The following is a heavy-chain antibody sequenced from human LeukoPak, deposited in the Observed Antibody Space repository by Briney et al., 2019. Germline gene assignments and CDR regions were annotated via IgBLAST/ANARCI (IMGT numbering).Heavy chain of an antibody. CDR3: AKDRYGSGSYYYTPHFDY. D-gene: IGHD3-10*01. V-gene: IGHV4-59*01. J-gene: IGHJ4*02. CDR2: IYYSGST. Sequence: SETLSLTCTVSGGSISSYYWSWIRQPPGKGLEWIGYIYYSGSTNYNPSLKSRVTISVDTSKNQFSLKLSSVTAADTAVYYCAKDRYGSGSYYYTPHFDYWGQGTLVTVSS. CDR1: GGSISSYY.